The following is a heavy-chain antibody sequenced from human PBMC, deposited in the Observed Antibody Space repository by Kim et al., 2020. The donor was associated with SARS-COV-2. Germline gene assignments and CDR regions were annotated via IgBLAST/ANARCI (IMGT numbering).Heavy chain of an antibody. CDR1: GYSLSDYA. Sequence: ASVKVSCKASGYSLSDYAINWVRQAPGQGPEWMGWINTDTGRPTYAQGFTGRFVFFLDTSVSTTFLQITSLKADDTAVYYCATTRPGATILIWDWGQGSLVTDSS. CDR2: INTDTGRP. V-gene: IGHV7-4-1*02. CDR3: ATTRPGATILIWD. J-gene: IGHJ4*02. D-gene: IGHD1-26*01.